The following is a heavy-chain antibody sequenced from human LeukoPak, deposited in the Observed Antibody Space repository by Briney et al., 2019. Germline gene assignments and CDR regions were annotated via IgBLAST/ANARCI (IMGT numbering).Heavy chain of an antibody. Sequence: GGSLRLSCAASGFTFSSYGMHWVRQAPGKGLEWVAFIRYDGSNKYYADSVKGRFTISRDNSKNTLYLQMNSLRAEDTAVYYCAKPYYDILTGLPPRYWGQRTLVTVSS. D-gene: IGHD3-9*01. CDR2: IRYDGSNK. CDR1: GFTFSSYG. CDR3: AKPYYDILTGLPPRY. V-gene: IGHV3-30*02. J-gene: IGHJ4*02.